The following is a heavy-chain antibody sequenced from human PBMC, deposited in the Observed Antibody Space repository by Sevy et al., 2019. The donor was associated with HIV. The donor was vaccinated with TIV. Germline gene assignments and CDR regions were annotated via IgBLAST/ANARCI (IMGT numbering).Heavy chain of an antibody. CDR2: ISYDGSNN. J-gene: IGHJ4*02. D-gene: IGHD3-22*01. CDR3: ARDTHDSSGWHDY. V-gene: IGHV3-30-3*01. CDR1: GFTFSSYA. Sequence: GGSLRLSYAASGFTFSSYAMHWVRQAPGKGLEWVAVISYDGSNNYYADSVKGRFTISRDNSKNTLYLQMNSLRAEDTAVYYCARDTHDSSGWHDYWGQGTLVTVSS.